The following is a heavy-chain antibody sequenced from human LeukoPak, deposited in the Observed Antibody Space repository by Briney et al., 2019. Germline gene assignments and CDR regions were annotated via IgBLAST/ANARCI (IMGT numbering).Heavy chain of an antibody. Sequence: SGGSLRLSCAASGFTFSSYAMSWVRQAPGKGLEWVSAISGSGGSTYYADSVKGRFTISRDNSKNTLYLQMNSLRAGDTAVYYCAKDMRYCSSNSCYWLAFDYWGQGTLVTVSS. V-gene: IGHV3-23*01. CDR3: AKDMRYCSSNSCYWLAFDY. D-gene: IGHD2-2*01. CDR2: ISGSGGST. CDR1: GFTFSSYA. J-gene: IGHJ4*02.